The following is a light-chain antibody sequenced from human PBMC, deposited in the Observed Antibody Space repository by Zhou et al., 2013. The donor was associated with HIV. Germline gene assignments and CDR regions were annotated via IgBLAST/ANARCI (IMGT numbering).Light chain of an antibody. CDR2: KTS. V-gene: IGKV1-5*03. J-gene: IGKJ2*01. Sequence: DIQMTQSPSTLSASVGDRVTITCRASQSIGSWLAWYQQKPGKAPKLLIYKTSSLESGVPSRFSGSGSGTEYTLTISRLQPDDFATYYCQQYDHYPYTFGPGTKLEIK. CDR3: QQYDHYPYT. CDR1: QSIGSW.